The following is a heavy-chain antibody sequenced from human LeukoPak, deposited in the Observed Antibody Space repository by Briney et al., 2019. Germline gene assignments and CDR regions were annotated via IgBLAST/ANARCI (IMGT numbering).Heavy chain of an antibody. J-gene: IGHJ3*02. D-gene: IGHD3-22*01. Sequence: PGGSLRLSCAASGFTFSSYAMSWGRQARGKGLGWVSAISWCGGSTYYADSVKGRFTISRDNSQTTLYLQMNSLRAEDTAVYYCAKLFNMIVLFNAFDIWGQGTRVTVSS. CDR1: GFTFSSYA. CDR2: ISWCGGST. V-gene: IGHV3-23*01. CDR3: AKLFNMIVLFNAFDI.